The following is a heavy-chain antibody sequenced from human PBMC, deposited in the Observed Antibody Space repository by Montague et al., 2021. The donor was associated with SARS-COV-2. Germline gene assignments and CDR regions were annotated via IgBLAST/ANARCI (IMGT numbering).Heavy chain of an antibody. CDR2: IDTSGNT. Sequence: TLSLTCTVSGGSISSGSYYWSWIRQPAEKGLEWIGRIDTSGNTKYISSLKSRVTISVDTSKNQFSLKLSSVTAADTAVYYCARRIDYYGIDVWGQGTTVTVSS. D-gene: IGHD1-26*01. J-gene: IGHJ6*02. CDR1: GGSISSGSYY. V-gene: IGHV4-61*02. CDR3: ARRIDYYGIDV.